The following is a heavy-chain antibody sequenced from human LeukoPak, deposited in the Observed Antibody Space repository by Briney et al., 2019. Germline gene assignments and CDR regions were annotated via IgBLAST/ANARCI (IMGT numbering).Heavy chain of an antibody. V-gene: IGHV1-69*04. Sequence: SVKVSCKASGGTFSSYAISWVRQAPGQGLEWTGRIIPILGIANYAQKFQGRVTITADKSTSTAYMELSSLRSEDTAVYYCATPSSGGGGAFDYWGQGTLVTVSS. CDR3: ATPSSGGGGAFDY. CDR2: IIPILGIA. D-gene: IGHD6-19*01. CDR1: GGTFSSYA. J-gene: IGHJ4*02.